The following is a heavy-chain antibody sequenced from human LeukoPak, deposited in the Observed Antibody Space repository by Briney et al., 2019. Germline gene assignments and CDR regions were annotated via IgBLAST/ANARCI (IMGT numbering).Heavy chain of an antibody. J-gene: IGHJ4*02. CDR2: IYYSGST. CDR3: ARGGKYYDSSGYYYYFDY. Sequence: SETLSLTCTVSGGSISSYYWSWIRQPPGKGLEWIGYIYYSGSTNYNPSLKSRVTISVDTSKNQFSLKLSSVTAADTAVYYCARGGKYYDSSGYYYYFDYWGQGTLVTVSS. D-gene: IGHD3-22*01. CDR1: GGSISSYY. V-gene: IGHV4-59*12.